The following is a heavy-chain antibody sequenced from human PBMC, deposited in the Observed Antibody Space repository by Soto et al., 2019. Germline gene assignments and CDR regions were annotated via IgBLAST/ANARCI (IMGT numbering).Heavy chain of an antibody. V-gene: IGHV1-69*12. CDR1: GGTFSSYA. CDR3: QRVPTTVTSAGGHWFEP. CDR2: IIPIFGTA. J-gene: IGHJ5*02. Sequence: QVQLVQSGAEVKKPGSSVKVSCKASGGTFSSYAISWVRQAPGQGLEWMGGIIPIFGTANYAQKLQGRVTITADESTSTAYMEPSSLRSEDTDVYYCQRVPTTVTSAGGHWFEPWGQGTLVTVSS. D-gene: IGHD4-4*01.